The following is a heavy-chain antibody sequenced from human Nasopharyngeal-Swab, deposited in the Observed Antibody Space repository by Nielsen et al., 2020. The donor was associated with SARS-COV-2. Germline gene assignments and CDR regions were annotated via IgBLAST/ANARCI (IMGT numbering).Heavy chain of an antibody. Sequence: SLKISCSASGFTFRSYEMNWVRQAPGEGLEGGSYISSSGRTIYYADSVKGRFTISRDNAKNSLYLQMNSLRAEDTAVYYCATPVGDEGWGLYYYGMDVWGQGTTVTVSS. CDR3: ATPVGDEGWGLYYYGMDV. V-gene: IGHV3-48*03. CDR2: ISSSGRTI. D-gene: IGHD1-26*01. J-gene: IGHJ6*02. CDR1: GFTFRSYE.